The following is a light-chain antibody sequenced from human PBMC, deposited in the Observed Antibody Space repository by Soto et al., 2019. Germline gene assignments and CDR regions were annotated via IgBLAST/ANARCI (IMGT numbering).Light chain of an antibody. Sequence: EIVMTQSPATLSVSPGERATLSCRAGQSVRSDLAWYQQKPGQSPRLLIYDASTRATGVPPRFSGSGSGTEFTLTISSLQSEDFAVYYCQQYNSWPPITFGQGTRLDIK. CDR2: DAS. CDR3: QQYNSWPPIT. V-gene: IGKV3-15*01. J-gene: IGKJ5*01. CDR1: QSVRSD.